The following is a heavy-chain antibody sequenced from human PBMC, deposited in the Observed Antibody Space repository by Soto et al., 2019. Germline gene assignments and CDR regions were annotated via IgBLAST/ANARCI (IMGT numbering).Heavy chain of an antibody. D-gene: IGHD4-4*01. V-gene: IGHV1-2*02. Sequence: ASVKVSCKASGYPFTGYYLHWVRQAPGQGLEWMGYINPNNGDTNYAQNFQGRVTMTRDTSISTAYMELSRLRSDDTAVYYCARKSNPGYHYYYGLDVWGQGTTVTVSS. CDR2: INPNNGDT. CDR1: GYPFTGYY. CDR3: ARKSNPGYHYYYGLDV. J-gene: IGHJ6*02.